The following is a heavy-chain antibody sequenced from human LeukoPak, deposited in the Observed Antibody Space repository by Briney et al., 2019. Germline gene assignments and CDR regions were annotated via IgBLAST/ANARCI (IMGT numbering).Heavy chain of an antibody. J-gene: IGHJ6*02. CDR3: ARVKSLLPYYYGMDV. CDR1: GGSFSGYY. V-gene: IGHV4-34*01. Sequence: PSETLSLTCAVYGGSFSGYYWSWIRQPPGKGLEWIGEINHSGSTNHNPSLKSRVTISVDTSKNQFSLKLRSVTAADTAVYYCARVKSLLPYYYGMDVWGQGTTVTVSS. CDR2: INHSGST.